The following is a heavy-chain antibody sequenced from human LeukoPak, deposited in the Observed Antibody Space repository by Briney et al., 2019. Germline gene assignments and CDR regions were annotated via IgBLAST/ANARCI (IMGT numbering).Heavy chain of an antibody. CDR1: GFTFSSYS. J-gene: IGHJ6*03. Sequence: PGGSLRLSCAASGFTFSSYSMNWVRQAPGKGLEWVSYISSSSSTIYYADSVKGRFTISRDDSKNTLYLQMNSLRAEDTATYYCARERRGYYMAVWGKGTTVTISS. V-gene: IGHV3-48*01. CDR2: ISSSSSTI. CDR3: ARERRGYYMAV.